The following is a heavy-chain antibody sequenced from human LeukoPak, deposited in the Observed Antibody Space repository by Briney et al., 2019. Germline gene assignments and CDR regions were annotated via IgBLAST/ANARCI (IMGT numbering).Heavy chain of an antibody. J-gene: IGHJ3*02. D-gene: IGHD3-10*01. Sequence: PGGSLRLSCEVSGFTFSSYHMNWVRQAPGKGLEWIGNIFHSGSTYYSPSLKSRVTISLDTSRNQFSLKLNSVTAADTAVYYCAKSNGYGLVDIWGQGTLVTVSS. V-gene: IGHV4-4*02. CDR3: AKSNGYGLVDI. CDR2: IFHSGST. CDR1: GFTFSSYH.